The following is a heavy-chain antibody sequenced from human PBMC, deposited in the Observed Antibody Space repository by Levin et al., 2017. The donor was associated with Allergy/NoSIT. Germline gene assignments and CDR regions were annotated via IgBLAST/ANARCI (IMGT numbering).Heavy chain of an antibody. D-gene: IGHD1-1*01. CDR2: ITHSGRT. Sequence: SETLSLTCTVSGGSISIFYWSLIRQPPGKGLEWIGYITHSGRTNYNPSLKSRLTLSLETSKNQFSLKLTSATAADTAVYYCARDTGGFAFDLWGQGTLVTVSS. V-gene: IGHV4-59*01. J-gene: IGHJ3*01. CDR1: GGSISIFY. CDR3: ARDTGGFAFDL.